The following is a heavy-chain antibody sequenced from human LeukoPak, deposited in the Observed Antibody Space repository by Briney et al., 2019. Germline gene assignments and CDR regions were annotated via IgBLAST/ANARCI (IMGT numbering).Heavy chain of an antibody. CDR3: ARDPDYYGSGSHLVY. V-gene: IGHV3-66*01. J-gene: IGHJ4*02. CDR2: IYSGGST. Sequence: GGSLRLSCAASGFTVSSNYMSWVRQAPGKGLEWVSVIYSGGSTYYADSVKGRFTISRDNSKNTLYLQMNSLRAEDTAVYYCARDPDYYGSGSHLVYWGQGTLVTVSP. D-gene: IGHD3-10*01. CDR1: GFTVSSNY.